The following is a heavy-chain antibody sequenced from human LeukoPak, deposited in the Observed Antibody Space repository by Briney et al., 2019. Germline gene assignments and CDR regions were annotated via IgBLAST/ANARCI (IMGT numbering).Heavy chain of an antibody. CDR2: INHSGST. D-gene: IGHD3-3*02. CDR3: ARDTLHFRYYYYGMDV. Sequence: PSETLSLTCAVYGGSFSGYYWGWIRQPPGKGLEWIGEINHSGSTNYNPSLKSRVTISVDTSKNQFSLKLSSVTAADTAVYYCARDTLHFRYYYYGMDVWGQGTTVTVSS. J-gene: IGHJ6*02. CDR1: GGSFSGYY. V-gene: IGHV4-34*01.